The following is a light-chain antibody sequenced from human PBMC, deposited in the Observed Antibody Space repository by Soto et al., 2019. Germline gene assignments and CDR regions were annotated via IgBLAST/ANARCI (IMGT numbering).Light chain of an antibody. CDR2: EVS. CDR3: CSYTDSRTHI. Sequence: QSLLTHPASLSGSPGQSITISCTGTSSDVGGYNYVSWYQQHPGKAPKLIIFEVSYRPSGISNRFSASKSGDTASLTISGLQADDEADYYCCSYTDSRTHIFGSGTKVTVL. J-gene: IGLJ1*01. CDR1: SSDVGGYNY. V-gene: IGLV2-14*01.